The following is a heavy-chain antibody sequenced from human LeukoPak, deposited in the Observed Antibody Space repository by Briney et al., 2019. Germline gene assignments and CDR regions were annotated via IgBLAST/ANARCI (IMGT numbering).Heavy chain of an antibody. V-gene: IGHV1-18*01. J-gene: IGHJ4*02. Sequence: ASVKVSCKASGYTFTSYDINWGRQAPGQGLEWMGWISAYNGNTNYAQKLQGRVTMTTDTSTSTAYMELRSLRSDDTAVYYCGLVRGVQAPIDYWGQGTLVTVTS. CDR2: ISAYNGNT. D-gene: IGHD3-10*01. CDR1: GYTFTSYD. CDR3: GLVRGVQAPIDY.